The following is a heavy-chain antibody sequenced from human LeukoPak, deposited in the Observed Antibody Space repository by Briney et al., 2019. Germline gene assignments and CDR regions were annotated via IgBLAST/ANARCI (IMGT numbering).Heavy chain of an antibody. CDR3: ARLTREDGVDV. CDR2: IFYNGKP. Sequence: PSETLSLTCNVSGGSINGYYWTWIRQPPQKGLEWIGYIFYNGKPNYNPSLKSPATLSVDTSQNQISLRLASVTAADTGTYHCARLTREDGVDVWGQGTTVTVSS. CDR1: GGSINGYY. J-gene: IGHJ6*02. V-gene: IGHV4-59*08.